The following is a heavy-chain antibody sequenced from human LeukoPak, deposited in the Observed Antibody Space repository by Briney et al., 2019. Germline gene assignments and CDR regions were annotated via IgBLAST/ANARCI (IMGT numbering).Heavy chain of an antibody. CDR2: IYHSGST. CDR3: ARRYCSSTSCYIRGGTNWFDP. CDR1: GYSISSGYH. V-gene: IGHV4-38-2*02. D-gene: IGHD2-2*02. J-gene: IGHJ5*02. Sequence: SETLSLTCTVSGYSISSGYHWGWIRQPPGKGLEWIGSIYHSGSTYYNPSLKSRVTISVDTSKNQFSLKLRSVTAADTAVYYCARRYCSSTSCYIRGGTNWFDPWGQGTLVTVSS.